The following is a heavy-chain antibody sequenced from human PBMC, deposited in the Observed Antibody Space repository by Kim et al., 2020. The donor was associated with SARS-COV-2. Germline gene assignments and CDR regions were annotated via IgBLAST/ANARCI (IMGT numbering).Heavy chain of an antibody. CDR3: AKDSSLLWIQLWLKGSYYYGMDV. J-gene: IGHJ6*02. V-gene: IGHV3-23*01. CDR2: ISGSGGST. Sequence: GGSLRLSCAASGFTFSSYAMSWVRQAPGKGLEWVSAISGSGGSTYYADSVKGRFTISRDNSKNTLYLQMNSLRAEDTAVYYCAKDSSLLWIQLWLKGSYYYGMDVWGQGTTVTVSS. CDR1: GFTFSSYA. D-gene: IGHD5-18*01.